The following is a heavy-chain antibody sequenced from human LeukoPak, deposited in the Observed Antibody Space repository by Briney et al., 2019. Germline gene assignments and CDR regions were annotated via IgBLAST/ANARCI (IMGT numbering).Heavy chain of an antibody. J-gene: IGHJ4*02. D-gene: IGHD1-26*01. CDR1: GDSVSSNSAA. CDR2: TYYRSKWHN. Sequence: SQTLSLTCAISGDSVSSNSAAWNSIRQSPARGLEWLGRTYYRSKWHNDYAESVKSQITINPDTSKNQFSLQVNSVTPEDAAVYYCARGVGVTGFDYWGQGTLVTVSS. CDR3: ARGVGVTGFDY. V-gene: IGHV6-1*01.